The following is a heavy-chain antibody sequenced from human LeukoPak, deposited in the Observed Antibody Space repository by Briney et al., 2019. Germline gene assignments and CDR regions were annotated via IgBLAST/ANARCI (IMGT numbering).Heavy chain of an antibody. V-gene: IGHV1-2*02. CDR2: INPNSGGT. D-gene: IGHD6-6*01. Sequence: ASVKVSCKASGYTFTGYYMHWVRQAPGQGPEWMGWINPNSGGTNYAQKFQGRVTMTRDTSISTAYMELSRLRSDDTAVYYCARDAFIAATHGWSDYWGQGTLVTVSS. CDR3: ARDAFIAATHGWSDY. CDR1: GYTFTGYY. J-gene: IGHJ4*02.